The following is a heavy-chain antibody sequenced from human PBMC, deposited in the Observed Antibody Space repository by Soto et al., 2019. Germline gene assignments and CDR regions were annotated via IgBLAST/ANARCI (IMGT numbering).Heavy chain of an antibody. CDR1: GGTIISYY. V-gene: IGHV4-59*01. CDR2: IYYSGST. CDR3: ASGVTDDYDFWSGYYNY. J-gene: IGHJ4*02. Sequence: PSETLSLTCTVSGGTIISYYWSWIRQPTGKGLEWIGYIYYSGSTNYNPSLKSRVTISVDTSKNQFSLKLSSVTAADTAVYYCASGVTDDYDFWSGYYNYWGQGTLVTVSS. D-gene: IGHD3-3*01.